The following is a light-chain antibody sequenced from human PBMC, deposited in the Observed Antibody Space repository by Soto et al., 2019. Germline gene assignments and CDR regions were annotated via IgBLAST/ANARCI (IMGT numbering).Light chain of an antibody. CDR1: SSNIGSNN. Sequence: QSVLTQPPSASGTPGQRVTISCSGSSSNIGSNNVNWYQQLPVTPPKLLIYSNNHRPSGVPDRFSGSKSGTSASLAISGLQSEDEPEYDCAAWDYSLNGTVFGGGTKVTVL. V-gene: IGLV1-44*01. CDR3: AAWDYSLNGTV. J-gene: IGLJ2*01. CDR2: SNN.